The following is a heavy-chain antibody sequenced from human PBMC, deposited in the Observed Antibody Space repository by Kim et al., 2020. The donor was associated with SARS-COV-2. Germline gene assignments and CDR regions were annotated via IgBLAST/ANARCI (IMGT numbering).Heavy chain of an antibody. Sequence: GGSLRLSCAASGFTFSGSAMHWVRQASGKGLEWVGRIRSKANSYATAYAASVKGRFTISRDDSKNTAYLQMNSLKTEDTAVYYCTRLDRISTYYYDSSGHEYYYYGMDAWGQGTTFTVSS. J-gene: IGHJ6*02. CDR1: GFTFSGSA. D-gene: IGHD3-22*01. V-gene: IGHV3-73*01. CDR3: TRLDRISTYYYDSSGHEYYYYGMDA. CDR2: IRSKANSYAT.